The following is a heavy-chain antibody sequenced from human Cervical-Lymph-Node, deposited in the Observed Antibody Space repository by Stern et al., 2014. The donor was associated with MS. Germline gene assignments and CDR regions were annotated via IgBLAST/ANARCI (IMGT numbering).Heavy chain of an antibody. V-gene: IGHV1-18*01. CDR1: GYTFTRFC. J-gene: IGHJ3*02. D-gene: IGHD2-15*01. CDR2: ISAYDGKT. Sequence: VQLVESGAEVKKPGASVKVSCKASGYTFTRFCICWVRQPPGQGLEWMGWISAYDGKTNYSQKLQGRVTMTTATSTSTAYMELRRLRSDATAVYYCARGLLGSENAFDIWGQGAMVTVSS. CDR3: ARGLLGSENAFDI.